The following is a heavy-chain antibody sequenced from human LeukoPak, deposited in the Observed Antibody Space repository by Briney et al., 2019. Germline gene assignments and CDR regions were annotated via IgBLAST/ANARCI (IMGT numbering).Heavy chain of an antibody. J-gene: IGHJ6*02. D-gene: IGHD2-2*01. CDR2: ISGGGGST. CDR1: GFTFSSYA. Sequence: GGSLRLSCAASGFTFSSYAMSWVRQAPGKGLEWVSTISGGGGSTYYADSVKGRFTISRDNSMSTLYLQMNSLRAEDTAVYYCANLFCSTTSCQRPYYYGMDVWGQGTLVTVSS. V-gene: IGHV3-23*01. CDR3: ANLFCSTTSCQRPYYYGMDV.